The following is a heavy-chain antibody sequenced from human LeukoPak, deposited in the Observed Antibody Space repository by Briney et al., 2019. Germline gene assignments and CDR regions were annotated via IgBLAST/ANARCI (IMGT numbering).Heavy chain of an antibody. CDR1: GFTFSTYG. CDR3: AKDTPGIAAAGTKTCRWIDY. D-gene: IGHD6-13*01. Sequence: GGSLRLSCATSGFTFSTYGHHWVRQAPGKGLEWVALIRYDGENKYYADSVKGRFTISRDTSKNTLYLQMNSLRPEDTAVYYCAKDTPGIAAAGTKTCRWIDYWGQGTLVTVSS. J-gene: IGHJ4*02. V-gene: IGHV3-30*02. CDR2: IRYDGENK.